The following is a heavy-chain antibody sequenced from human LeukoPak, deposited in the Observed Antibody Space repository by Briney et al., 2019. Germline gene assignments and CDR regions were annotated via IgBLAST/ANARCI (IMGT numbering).Heavy chain of an antibody. CDR1: GGSISNYY. CDR2: IHYSGST. Sequence: SETLSLTCTVSGGSISNYYWSWIRQPPGKGLEWIAYIHYSGSTHYNPSLKSRVTISLDTSKNQFSLKLSSVTAADTAVYYCARGTEYSSYWFDPWGQGTLVTVSS. CDR3: ARGTEYSSYWFDP. J-gene: IGHJ5*02. D-gene: IGHD6-6*01. V-gene: IGHV4-59*12.